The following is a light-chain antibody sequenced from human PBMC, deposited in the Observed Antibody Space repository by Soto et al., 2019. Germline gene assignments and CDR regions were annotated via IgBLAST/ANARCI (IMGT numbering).Light chain of an antibody. CDR3: MQSLQTPWT. CDR2: LGS. V-gene: IGKV2-28*01. Sequence: DIVMTQSPLSLPVTPGEPASISCRSSQTLLHSNGYNYLDWYLQKPGQSPQLLISLGSNRASGVPDRFSGSGSGTDFTLKISRVEAEDVGVYYCMQSLQTPWTFGQGTNVGI. J-gene: IGKJ1*01. CDR1: QTLLHSNGYNY.